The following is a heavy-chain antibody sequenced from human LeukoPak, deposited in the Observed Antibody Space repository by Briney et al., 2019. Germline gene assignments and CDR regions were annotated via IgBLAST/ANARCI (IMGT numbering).Heavy chain of an antibody. CDR3: ARSDGASSDY. CDR1: GVTFSSYW. CDR2: ISGSSTTI. V-gene: IGHV3-48*02. J-gene: IGHJ4*02. Sequence: GGSLRLSCVGSGVTFSSYWMHWVRQVPGKGLEWVSYISGSSTTIKYPNSVKGRFTISRDNAKNSLYLQMNSLRDEDTAVYYCARSDGASSDYWGQGTLVTVSS. D-gene: IGHD4-17*01.